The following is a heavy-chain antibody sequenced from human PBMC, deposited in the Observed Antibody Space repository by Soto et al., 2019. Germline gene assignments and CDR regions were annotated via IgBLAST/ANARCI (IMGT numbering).Heavy chain of an antibody. D-gene: IGHD3-10*01. CDR2: ISAYNGYT. Sequence: QVQLVQSGAEVKKPGASVKVSCKASGYTFTSHSTIWVRRAPGEGLERVGWISAYNGYTNSAENFQGRVTMTTDASTNTAYMELRSLRSDDATVYYCARVGYYYGSGSYVFDPWGQGTLVTVSS. CDR3: ARVGYYYGSGSYVFDP. CDR1: GYTFTSHS. J-gene: IGHJ5*02. V-gene: IGHV1-18*04.